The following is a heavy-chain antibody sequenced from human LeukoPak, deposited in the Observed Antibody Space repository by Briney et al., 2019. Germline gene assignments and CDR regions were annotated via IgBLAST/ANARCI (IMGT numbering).Heavy chain of an antibody. J-gene: IGHJ4*02. CDR3: ATESFHY. V-gene: IGHV3-23*01. CDR1: GFTFDRFA. CDR2: ISASGGIT. D-gene: IGHD3-10*01. Sequence: GGSLRLSCAVSGFTFDRFAMSWVRQAPGKGLEWVSIISASGGITNYADSVKGRFTISRDNSKNTLLLQMNSLRVDDTAISYCATESFHYWGQGTLVTVSS.